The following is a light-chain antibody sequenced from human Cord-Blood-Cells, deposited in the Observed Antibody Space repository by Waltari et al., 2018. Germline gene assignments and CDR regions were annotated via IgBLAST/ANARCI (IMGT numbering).Light chain of an antibody. CDR1: SSDVGGYNY. J-gene: IGLJ3*02. CDR2: DVS. Sequence: QSALTQPRSVSGSPGQSVTISCTGTSSDVGGYNYVSWSQQHPGKAPKLMIYDVSKLLSGVPDRFSVSKYGNTSSLPMSGLQAEDEADCYCCSYAGSYPWVFGGGTKLTV. CDR3: CSYAGSYPWV. V-gene: IGLV2-11*01.